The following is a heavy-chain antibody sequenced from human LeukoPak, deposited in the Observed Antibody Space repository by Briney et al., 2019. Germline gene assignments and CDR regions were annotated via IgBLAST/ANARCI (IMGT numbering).Heavy chain of an antibody. CDR2: IYTSGST. V-gene: IGHV4-4*07. Sequence: SETLSLTCTVSGGSITSYYWSWIRQPAGKGLEWLGRIYTSGSTNYNPSLKSRLTISVDTSKNQFSLRLSSVTAADTAVYYCGRGRSGYFDYWGRGTLVTVSS. CDR3: GRGRSGYFDY. J-gene: IGHJ4*02. D-gene: IGHD3-3*01. CDR1: GGSITSYY.